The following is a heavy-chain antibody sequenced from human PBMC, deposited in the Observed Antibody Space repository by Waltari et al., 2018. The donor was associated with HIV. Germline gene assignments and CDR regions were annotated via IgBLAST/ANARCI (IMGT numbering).Heavy chain of an antibody. CDR2: IYSGGST. D-gene: IGHD2-21*02. CDR3: ASIAYCGGDCYPRGMDV. J-gene: IGHJ6*02. CDR1: VFTVSSNY. V-gene: IGHV3-66*01. Sequence: VQLVESGGGLVQHGGSLRLSCAASVFTVSSNYMRWVRQAPGKGLEWVSVIYSGGSTYYADSVKGRFTISRDNSKNTLYLQMNSLRAEDTAVYYCASIAYCGGDCYPRGMDVWGQGTTVTVSS.